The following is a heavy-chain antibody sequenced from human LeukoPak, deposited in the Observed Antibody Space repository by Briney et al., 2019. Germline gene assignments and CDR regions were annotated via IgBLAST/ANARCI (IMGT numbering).Heavy chain of an antibody. J-gene: IGHJ4*02. Sequence: GGSLRLSCAASGFTFSTYSMNWVRQAPGKGLEWVAVIRNDSTNKYYADSLKGRFTISRDNSKNSLYLQMNSLRAEDTAVYYCARDRARLSDHWGLGTLVTVSS. CDR3: ARDRARLSDH. V-gene: IGHV3-21*01. CDR1: GFTFSTYS. D-gene: IGHD3-16*01. CDR2: IRNDSTNK.